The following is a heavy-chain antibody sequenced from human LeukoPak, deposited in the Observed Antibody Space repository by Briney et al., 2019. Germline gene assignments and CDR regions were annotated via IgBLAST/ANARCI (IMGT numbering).Heavy chain of an antibody. D-gene: IGHD3-22*01. J-gene: IGHJ4*02. CDR2: ISAYNGNT. CDR1: GYTFTSYG. Sequence: GASVKVSCKPSGYTFTSYGISWVRQAPGQGLEWMGWISAYNGNTNYAQKLQGRVTMTTDTSTSTAYMELRSLRSDDTAVYYCARDLWDYYDSSGYFYSHFDYWGQGTLVTVSS. CDR3: ARDLWDYYDSSGYFYSHFDY. V-gene: IGHV1-18*01.